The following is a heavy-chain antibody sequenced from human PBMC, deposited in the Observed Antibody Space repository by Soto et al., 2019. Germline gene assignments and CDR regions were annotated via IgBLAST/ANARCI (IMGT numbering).Heavy chain of an antibody. D-gene: IGHD3-10*01. J-gene: IGHJ4*02. Sequence: ASVKVSCKASGYTFSIYGINWVRQAPGQGLEWMGWIRPNNGNTKYAQNLQGRVTMTTDTSTSTAYMELKSLRSDDTAVYYCVRDLDGSGSYYTDYWGPGTPVTVSS. CDR3: VRDLDGSGSYYTDY. CDR1: GYTFSIYG. V-gene: IGHV1-18*01. CDR2: IRPNNGNT.